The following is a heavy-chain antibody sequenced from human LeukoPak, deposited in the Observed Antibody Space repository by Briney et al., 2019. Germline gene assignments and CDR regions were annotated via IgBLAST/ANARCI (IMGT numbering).Heavy chain of an antibody. CDR3: AKDVGKWESLHFFDY. CDR2: ISGSGAST. V-gene: IGHV3-23*01. Sequence: GGSLRLFCLPSGFTFSTNAMSWVRQAPGKGGEWISGISGSGASTYYGDSVTGRFTISRDNSRNTLYLQMNSLRGDDTAVYYCAKDVGKWESLHFFDYWGQGTLVTVSS. D-gene: IGHD1-26*01. J-gene: IGHJ4*02. CDR1: GFTFSTNA.